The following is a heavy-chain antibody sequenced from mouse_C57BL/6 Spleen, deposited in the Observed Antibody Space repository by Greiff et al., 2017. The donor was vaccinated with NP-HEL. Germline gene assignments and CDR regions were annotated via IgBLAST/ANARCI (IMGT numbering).Heavy chain of an antibody. V-gene: IGHV5-6*02. J-gene: IGHJ3*01. CDR1: GFTFSSYG. Sequence: EVILVESGGDLVKPGGSLKLSCAASGFTFSSYGMSWVRQTPDKRLEWVATISSGGSYTYYLDSVKGRFTISRDNAKNTLYLQMSSLKSEDTAMYYCARYYDYDGAWFAYWGQGTLVTVSA. D-gene: IGHD2-4*01. CDR2: ISSGGSYT. CDR3: ARYYDYDGAWFAY.